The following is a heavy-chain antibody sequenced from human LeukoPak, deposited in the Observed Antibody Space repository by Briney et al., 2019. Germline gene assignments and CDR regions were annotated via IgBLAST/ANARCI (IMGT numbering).Heavy chain of an antibody. CDR3: TPRARFDP. Sequence: GGSLRLSCAASGFTFSNAWMSWVRQAPGEGLEWVGRIKGKTDGGTTDYAAPVKGRFTISRDDSKNTLYLQMNSLKTEDTAVYYCTPRARFDPWGQGTLVTVSS. CDR2: IKGKTDGGTT. CDR1: GFTFSNAW. V-gene: IGHV3-15*01. J-gene: IGHJ5*02.